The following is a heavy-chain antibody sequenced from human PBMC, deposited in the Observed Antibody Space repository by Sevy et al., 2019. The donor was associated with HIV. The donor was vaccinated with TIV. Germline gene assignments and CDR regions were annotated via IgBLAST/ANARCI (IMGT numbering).Heavy chain of an antibody. CDR3: AKWYNGYCSRGTCYGALDP. CDR1: GFTFNTFA. V-gene: IGHV3-23*01. J-gene: IGHJ5*02. CDR2: ISGSGGST. D-gene: IGHD2-15*01. Sequence: GGSLRLSCEASGFTFNTFAMSWVRQAPGKGLEWVSAISGSGGSTYYADSVKGRFTISRDNSKNTLYLQMNSLRVEDTAVYHCAKWYNGYCSRGTCYGALDPWGQGTLVTVSS.